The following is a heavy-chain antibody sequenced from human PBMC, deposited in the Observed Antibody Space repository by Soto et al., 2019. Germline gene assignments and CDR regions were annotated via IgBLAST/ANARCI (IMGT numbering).Heavy chain of an antibody. V-gene: IGHV3-23*01. CDR1: GFTFSSYA. J-gene: IGHJ4*02. CDR3: AKDPAYDWLLNFDY. Sequence: PGGSLRLSCAASGFTFSSYAMSWVRQAPGKGLEWVSAISGSCGSTYYAGSVKGRFTISRDNSKNTLYLQMNSLRAEDTAVYYCAKDPAYDWLLNFDYWGQGTLVTVSS. D-gene: IGHD3-9*01. CDR2: ISGSCGST.